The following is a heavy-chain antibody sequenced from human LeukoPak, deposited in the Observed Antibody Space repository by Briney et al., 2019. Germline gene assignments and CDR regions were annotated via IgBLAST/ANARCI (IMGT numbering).Heavy chain of an antibody. J-gene: IGHJ5*02. V-gene: IGHV4-39*01. CDR1: GGSISSGSYY. CDR3: ARHKYYASPYNWFDP. CDR2: IYYSGST. D-gene: IGHD2/OR15-2a*01. Sequence: SETLSLTCTVSGGSISSGSYYWGWIRQPPGEGLEWIGSIYYSGSTYYNPSLKSRVTISVDTSKNQFSLKLSSVTAADTAVYYCARHKYYASPYNWFDPWGQGTLVTVSS.